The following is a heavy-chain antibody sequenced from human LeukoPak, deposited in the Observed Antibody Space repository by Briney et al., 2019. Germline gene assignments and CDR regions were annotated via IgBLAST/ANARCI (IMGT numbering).Heavy chain of an antibody. D-gene: IGHD2-2*01. CDR2: INHSGST. Sequence: PSETLSLTCAVYGGSFSGYYWSWIRQPPGKGLEWIGEINHSGSTNYNPSLKSRVTISVNTSKNQCSLRLSSVTAADTAMYYCTIHIVVVPAAKKKNWFDPSGQGTLVTVSS. V-gene: IGHV4-34*01. CDR3: TIHIVVVPAAKKKNWFDP. CDR1: GGSFSGYY. J-gene: IGHJ5*02.